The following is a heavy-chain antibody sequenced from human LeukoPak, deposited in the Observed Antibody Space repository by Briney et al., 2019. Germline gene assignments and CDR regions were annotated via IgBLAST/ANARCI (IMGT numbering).Heavy chain of an antibody. D-gene: IGHD2-2*01. CDR2: IDWDDDK. CDR1: GFSLRTRGMC. CDR3: ARVQYCSSTSCYYFDY. J-gene: IGHJ4*02. Sequence: SGPTLVNPTQTLTLTCTFSGFSLRTRGMCVSWIRQPPGKALEWLARIDWDDDKYYSTSLKTRLTISKDTSKNQVVLTMTNMDPADTATYYCARVQYCSSTSCYYFDYWGQGTLVTVSS. V-gene: IGHV2-70*11.